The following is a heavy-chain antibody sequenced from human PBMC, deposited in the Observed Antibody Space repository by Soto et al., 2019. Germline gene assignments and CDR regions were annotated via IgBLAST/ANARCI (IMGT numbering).Heavy chain of an antibody. D-gene: IGHD3-16*01. V-gene: IGHV1-24*01. CDR1: GYTLTELS. Sequence: ASVKVSCKVSGYTLTELSMHWVRQAPGKGLEWMGGFDPEDGETIYAQKFQGRVTMTEDTSTGTAYMELSSLRSEDTAVYYCAINSSGGNYYCYGMDVWGQGTTVTVSS. J-gene: IGHJ6*02. CDR2: FDPEDGET. CDR3: AINSSGGNYYCYGMDV.